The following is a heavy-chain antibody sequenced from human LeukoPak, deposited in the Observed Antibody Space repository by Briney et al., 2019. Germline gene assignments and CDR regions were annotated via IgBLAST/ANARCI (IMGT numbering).Heavy chain of an antibody. CDR2: FYTSANT. CDR1: GGSISSYY. D-gene: IGHD3-22*01. CDR3: ARGLRDEERHYGYYYMDV. J-gene: IGHJ6*03. Sequence: SETLSLTYTVSGGSISSYYWSWIRQPPGKGLEWIGYFYTSANTNYNPSLKSRVTMSVDTSKNQFSLKLTSVTAADTAVYYCARGLRDEERHYGYYYMDVWGKGTTVTVSS. V-gene: IGHV4-4*09.